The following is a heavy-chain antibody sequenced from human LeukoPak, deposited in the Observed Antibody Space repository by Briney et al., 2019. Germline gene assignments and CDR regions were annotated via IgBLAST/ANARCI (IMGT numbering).Heavy chain of an antibody. Sequence: GGSLRLSCAASGFIFSSYPMSWVRQAPGKGLEWVSGISGSGGSTYYADSVQGRFTISRDNSKNTVYLQMYSLRAEDTAVYYCARDFKNSPTPDYWGQGTLVTVSS. V-gene: IGHV3-23*01. J-gene: IGHJ4*02. CDR1: GFIFSSYP. CDR3: ARDFKNSPTPDY. D-gene: IGHD2/OR15-2a*01. CDR2: ISGSGGST.